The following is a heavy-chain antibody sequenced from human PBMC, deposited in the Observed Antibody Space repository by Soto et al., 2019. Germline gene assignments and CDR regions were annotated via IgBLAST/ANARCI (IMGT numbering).Heavy chain of an antibody. CDR3: AKDSGGAAAGTYYYYYGMDV. CDR2: ISYDGSNK. D-gene: IGHD6-13*01. J-gene: IGHJ6*02. CDR1: GFTFSSYG. V-gene: IGHV3-30*18. Sequence: GGSLRLSFAASGFTFSSYGMHWVRQAPGKGLEWVAVISYDGSNKYYADSVKGRFTISRDNSKNTLYLQMNSLRAEDTAVYYCAKDSGGAAAGTYYYYYGMDVWGQGTTVTVSS.